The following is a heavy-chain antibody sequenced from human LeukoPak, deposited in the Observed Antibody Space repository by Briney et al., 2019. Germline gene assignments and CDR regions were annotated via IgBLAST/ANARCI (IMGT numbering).Heavy chain of an antibody. CDR1: GFTFTSSA. Sequence: SVKVSCKASGFTFTSSAEQWVRQARGQRLEWIGWIVVGSGNTNYAQKFQERVTITRDMSTSTAYMELSSLRSEDTAVYYCAADKDFSGSYFYWGQGTLVTVSS. V-gene: IGHV1-58*01. CDR2: IVVGSGNT. CDR3: AADKDFSGSYFY. D-gene: IGHD1-26*01. J-gene: IGHJ4*02.